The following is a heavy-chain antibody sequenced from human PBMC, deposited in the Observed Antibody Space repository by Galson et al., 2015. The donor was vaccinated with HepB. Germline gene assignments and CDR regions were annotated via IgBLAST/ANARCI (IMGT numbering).Heavy chain of an antibody. D-gene: IGHD2-8*01. CDR2: IIPIFGTA. CDR3: ARASLGYCTNGVCYPFDY. V-gene: IGHV1-69*01. Sequence: VKVSCKASGGTFSSYAISWVRQAPGQGLEWMGGIIPIFGTANYAQKFQGRVTITADESTSTAYMELSSLRSEDTAVYYCARASLGYCTNGVCYPFDYWGQGTLVTVSS. J-gene: IGHJ4*02. CDR1: GGTFSSYA.